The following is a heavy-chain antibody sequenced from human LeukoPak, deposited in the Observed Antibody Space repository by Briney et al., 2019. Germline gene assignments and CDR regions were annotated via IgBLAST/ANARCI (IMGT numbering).Heavy chain of an antibody. CDR3: ARERGGNSPFDS. Sequence: GASVKVSCKTSGYTFTGYYMHWVRQAPGQGLEWMGWINPNSSVTNYAQRFQGRVTMTRDTSISAAYMELRWLTSDDTAVYYCARERGGNSPFDSWGQGNLVNVSS. D-gene: IGHD4-23*01. CDR2: INPNSSVT. J-gene: IGHJ4*02. V-gene: IGHV1-2*02. CDR1: GYTFTGYY.